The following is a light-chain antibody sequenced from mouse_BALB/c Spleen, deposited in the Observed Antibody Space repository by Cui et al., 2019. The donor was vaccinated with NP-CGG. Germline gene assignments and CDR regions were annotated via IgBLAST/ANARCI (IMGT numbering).Light chain of an antibody. CDR3: QQWGTNTYT. CDR1: SSVSSSY. CDR2: SIA. Sequence: HIVLMQSPAIMSACPRERVTMTCSASSSVSSSYLYWYQQKSGSSPKLWINSIANLAAGVPARFSDSGAGTSYSLTINSREAEDAATYYCQQWGTNTYTFGGGTKLEIK. V-gene: IGKV4-79*01. J-gene: IGKJ2*01.